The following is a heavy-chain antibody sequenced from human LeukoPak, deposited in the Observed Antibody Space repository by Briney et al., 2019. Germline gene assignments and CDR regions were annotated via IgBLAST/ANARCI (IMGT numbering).Heavy chain of an antibody. J-gene: IGHJ1*01. CDR1: GFIFSNYW. Sequence: GGSLRLSCAASGFIFSNYWMTWVRQAPGKGLVWVSRIRTDGTITTYADSVKGRFSISRDNAKNSLYLQMNSLRAEDTAVYYCATYSSLNRREFQYWGQGTLLTVSS. CDR3: ATYSSLNRREFQY. CDR2: IRTDGTIT. D-gene: IGHD3-22*01. V-gene: IGHV3-74*03.